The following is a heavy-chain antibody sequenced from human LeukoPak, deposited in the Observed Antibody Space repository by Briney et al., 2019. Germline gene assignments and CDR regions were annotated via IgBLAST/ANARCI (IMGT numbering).Heavy chain of an antibody. CDR3: ARYGSGWYFDL. CDR2: IYDSGST. D-gene: IGHD2-8*01. V-gene: IGHV4-31*03. J-gene: IGHJ2*01. Sequence: SETLPLTCTVFGGSISSGGYYWSWIRQHPGKGLEWIGYIYDSGSTYYKPSLRSRVTISGDTSKNQFSLKLSSVSDADTAVYYCARYGSGWYFDLWGRGTLVTVSS. CDR1: GGSISSGGYY.